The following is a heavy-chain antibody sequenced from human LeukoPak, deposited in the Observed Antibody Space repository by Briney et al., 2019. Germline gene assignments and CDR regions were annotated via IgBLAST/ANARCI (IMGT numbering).Heavy chain of an antibody. J-gene: IGHJ6*03. CDR1: GFTFSSYA. Sequence: GGSLRLSCAASGFTFSSYAMSWVRQAPGKGLEWVSAISGSGGSTYYADSVKGRFTISRDNSKNTLYLQMNSLRAEDTAVYYCAKEGMVRGVISYYYYYYMDVWGKGTTVTISS. V-gene: IGHV3-23*01. CDR2: ISGSGGST. D-gene: IGHD3-10*01. CDR3: AKEGMVRGVISYYYYYYMDV.